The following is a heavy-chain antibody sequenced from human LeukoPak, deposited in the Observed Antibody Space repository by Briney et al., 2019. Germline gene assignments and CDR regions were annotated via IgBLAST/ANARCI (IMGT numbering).Heavy chain of an antibody. J-gene: IGHJ4*02. CDR3: ARTVEGHFDF. V-gene: IGHV3-21*01. CDR2: ISTAGNLI. CDR1: ACTFKTYT. Sequence: PGGSLRLSCVASACTFKTYTLNWVRQTPGKGLEWVSYISTAGNLINYADSVRGRFTISRDNAKNSLYLYMNSLTPEDTAVYYCARTVEGHFDFRGQGTLVTVSS. D-gene: IGHD5-24*01.